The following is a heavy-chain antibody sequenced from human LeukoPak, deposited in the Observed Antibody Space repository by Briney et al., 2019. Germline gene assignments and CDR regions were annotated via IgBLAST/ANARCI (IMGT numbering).Heavy chain of an antibody. CDR2: IYHSGST. Sequence: SETLSLTCTVSGGSLSSYYWSWIRQPPGKGLEWIGSIYHSGSTYYNPSLKSRVTISVDTSKNQFSLKLSSVTAADTAVYYCARELYGARGAFDIWGQGTMVTVSS. J-gene: IGHJ3*02. CDR3: ARELYGARGAFDI. CDR1: GGSLSSYY. V-gene: IGHV4-38-2*02. D-gene: IGHD2-8*01.